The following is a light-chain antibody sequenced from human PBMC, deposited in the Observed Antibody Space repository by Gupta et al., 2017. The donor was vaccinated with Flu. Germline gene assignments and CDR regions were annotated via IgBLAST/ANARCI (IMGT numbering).Light chain of an antibody. J-gene: IGKJ1*01. V-gene: IGKV3-15*01. CDR1: ESFRSN. Sequence: EIVLPQSPATLSVSPGERATLPCGASESFRSNLAWYQQTPGQIPRLLIYGASTRATAIPARFTGSGSGTEFTLTISSLQSEDFAVYYCKQYNKWPWTFGQGTKVEVK. CDR2: GAS. CDR3: KQYNKWPWT.